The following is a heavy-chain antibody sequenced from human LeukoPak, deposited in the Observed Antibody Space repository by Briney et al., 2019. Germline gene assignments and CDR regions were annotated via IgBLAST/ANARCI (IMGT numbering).Heavy chain of an antibody. CDR3: TREPDTVTGGV. V-gene: IGHV4-59*01. CDR2: ISYTENT. D-gene: IGHD4-17*01. J-gene: IGHJ4*02. Sequence: KPSETLSLTCTVSGGSISNYYWSWIRQPPGKGLEWIGYISYTENTDYNPSLRSRVTISVDTSKNQFSLTLTSVTAADTAVYYCTREPDTVTGGVWGQGTRATVYS. CDR1: GGSISNYY.